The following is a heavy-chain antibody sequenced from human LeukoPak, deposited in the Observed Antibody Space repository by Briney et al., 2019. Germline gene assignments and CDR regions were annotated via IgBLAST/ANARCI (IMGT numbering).Heavy chain of an antibody. CDR3: VSGWYWYYFDY. J-gene: IGHJ4*02. Sequence: SETLSLTCTVSGVSISPYYWSWIRQPAGKGLEWIGRMSVSGTTNYNPSLKSRVTMSLDTSKNQFSLKLSSVTAADTAVYYCVSGWYWYYFDYWGQGTLVTVSS. D-gene: IGHD6-19*01. CDR1: GVSISPYY. V-gene: IGHV4-4*07. CDR2: MSVSGTT.